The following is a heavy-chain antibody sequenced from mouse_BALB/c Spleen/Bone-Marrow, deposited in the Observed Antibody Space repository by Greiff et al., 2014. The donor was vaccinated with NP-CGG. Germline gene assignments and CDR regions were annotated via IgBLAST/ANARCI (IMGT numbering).Heavy chain of an antibody. D-gene: IGHD2-2*01. CDR1: GFNIKDTY. Sequence: VQLQQSGAELVKPGASVKLSCTASGFNIKDTYMHWVKQRPEQGLEWIGRIDPANGNTKYDPKFQGKATITADTSSNTAYLQLSSLTSEDTAVYYCAGGWLPSYAMDYWGQGTSVTVS. V-gene: IGHV14-3*02. CDR3: AGGWLPSYAMDY. CDR2: IDPANGNT. J-gene: IGHJ4*01.